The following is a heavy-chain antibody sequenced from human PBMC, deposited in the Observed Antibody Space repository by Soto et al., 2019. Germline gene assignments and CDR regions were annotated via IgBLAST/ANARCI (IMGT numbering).Heavy chain of an antibody. J-gene: IGHJ4*02. D-gene: IGHD1-7*01. CDR2: IYRTGST. V-gene: IGHV4-4*02. CDR1: GGSFTSNNW. CDR3: ASRDPGTSVDY. Sequence: TSETRSLTCAVSGGSFTSNNWWTWVRQPPGQGLEWIGEIYRTGSTNYNPSLKSRVTISLDKSENQFSLKVTSLTAADTAVYYCASRDPGTSVDYWGQGTLVTVSS.